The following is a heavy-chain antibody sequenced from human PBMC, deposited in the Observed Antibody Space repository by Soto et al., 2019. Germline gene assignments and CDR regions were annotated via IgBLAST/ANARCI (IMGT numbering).Heavy chain of an antibody. Sequence: SGTTLVNPTETLTLTCTVSGFSPSNARMGVSWIRQPPGKALEWLAHIFSNDEKSYSTSLKSRLTISKDTSKSQVVLSMTNMDPVDTATYYCARSVLRYFDLPDYWGQGTLVTVSS. CDR2: IFSNDEK. CDR1: GFSPSNARMG. D-gene: IGHD3-9*01. CDR3: ARSVLRYFDLPDY. V-gene: IGHV2-26*01. J-gene: IGHJ4*02.